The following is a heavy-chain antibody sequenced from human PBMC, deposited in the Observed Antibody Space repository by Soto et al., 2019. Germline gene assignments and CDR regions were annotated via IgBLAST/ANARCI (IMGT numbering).Heavy chain of an antibody. CDR1: GFTFSSYW. D-gene: IGHD3-22*01. J-gene: IGHJ4*02. CDR2: INGDGSYT. Sequence: EVLLVESGGGLVQPGGSLRLSCAASGFTFSSYWMYWVRQAPGKGLVWLSRINGDGSYTSYADSVKGRFTISRDNAKNTLYLQMHCLGAEDTALYYCAIAFDYMIPTAYWGQGTLVSVSS. V-gene: IGHV3-74*01. CDR3: AIAFDYMIPTAY.